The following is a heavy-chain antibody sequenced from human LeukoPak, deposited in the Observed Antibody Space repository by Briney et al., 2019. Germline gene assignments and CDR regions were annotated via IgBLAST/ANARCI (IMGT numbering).Heavy chain of an antibody. Sequence: SETLSLTCAVSVYSISSGHYWGWIRQPPGKALEWIGSIHHSGRTYHNSSLKSRVTISVDTSKNQFSLRLSSVTASDTAVYYCTRHTYYYDSPGAYYFDYWDQGTLVTVSS. CDR1: VYSISSGHY. V-gene: IGHV4-38-2*01. CDR2: IHHSGRT. D-gene: IGHD3-22*01. CDR3: TRHTYYYDSPGAYYFDY. J-gene: IGHJ4*02.